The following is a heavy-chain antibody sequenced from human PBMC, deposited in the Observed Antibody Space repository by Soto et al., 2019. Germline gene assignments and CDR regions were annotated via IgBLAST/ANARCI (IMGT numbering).Heavy chain of an antibody. CDR3: ARDHTALVQTVLLEY. CDR1: GFTFSDYA. V-gene: IGHV3-30-3*01. D-gene: IGHD5-18*01. Sequence: GGSLRLSCTASGFTFSDYAMHWVRQAPGKGLEWVAVISDDGSNKYYAVSVQGRFTISRDHSKTSLYLEMNSLRPDDTAVYYCARDHTALVQTVLLEYWGQGTLVTVSS. J-gene: IGHJ4*02. CDR2: ISDDGSNK.